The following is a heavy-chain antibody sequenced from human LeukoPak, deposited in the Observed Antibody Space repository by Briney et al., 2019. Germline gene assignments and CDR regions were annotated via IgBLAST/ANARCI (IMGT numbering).Heavy chain of an antibody. CDR3: ASLPTYSSSWYFDY. CDR1: GGSNSSYY. CDR2: IYYSGST. D-gene: IGHD6-13*01. Sequence: PSETLSLTCTVSGGSNSSYYWSWIRQPPGKGLEWIGYIYYSGSTNYNPSLKSRVTISVDTSKNQFSLKLSSVTAADTAVYYCASLPTYSSSWYFDYWGQGTLVTVSS. J-gene: IGHJ4*02. V-gene: IGHV4-59*01.